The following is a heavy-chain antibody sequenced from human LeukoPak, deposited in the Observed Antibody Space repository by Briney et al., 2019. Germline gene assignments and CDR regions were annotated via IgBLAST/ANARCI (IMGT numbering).Heavy chain of an antibody. V-gene: IGHV1-2*02. J-gene: IGHJ6*03. CDR2: INPNSGGT. D-gene: IGHD3-10*01. CDR1: GYTFTGYY. Sequence: ASVKVSCKASGYTFTGYYMHWVRQAPGQGLEWMGWINPNSGGTNYAQKFQGRVTMTRDTSISTAYMELSRLRSDDTAVYYCARVNLSMARGGSYYYYMDVWGKGTTVTVSS. CDR3: ARVNLSMARGGSYYYYMDV.